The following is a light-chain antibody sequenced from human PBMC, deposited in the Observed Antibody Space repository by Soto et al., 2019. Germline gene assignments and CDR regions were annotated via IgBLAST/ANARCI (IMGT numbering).Light chain of an antibody. Sequence: EIVLTQSPATLSVSPGERATLSCRASQSVGNDLAWYQQKPGQAPSLLIYSTSTRATGVPARFSGSGSGTAFTLTISSLQSEDFAVYYWQQLNDWPRSLTFGGGTKVEIK. J-gene: IGKJ4*01. CDR1: QSVGND. V-gene: IGKV3D-15*01. CDR2: STS. CDR3: QQLNDWPRSLT.